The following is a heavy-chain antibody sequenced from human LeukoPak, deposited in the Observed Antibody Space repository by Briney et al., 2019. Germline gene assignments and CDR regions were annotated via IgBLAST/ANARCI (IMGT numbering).Heavy chain of an antibody. J-gene: IGHJ5*02. V-gene: IGHV3-23*01. CDR1: GSTFSTYA. CDR2: ISNTGATA. Sequence: GGSLRLSCAASGSTFSTYAMSCVRQAPGKGLEWVSGISNTGATAYYADSVKGRFTISRDNSKNTLSLQMNSLGDEDTAVYYCAKSQGYFGPWGQGTLVTVSS. CDR3: AKSQGYFGP. D-gene: IGHD3-9*01.